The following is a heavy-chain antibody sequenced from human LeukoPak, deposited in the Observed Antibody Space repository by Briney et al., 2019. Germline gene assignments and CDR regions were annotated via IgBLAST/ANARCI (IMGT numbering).Heavy chain of an antibody. D-gene: IGHD6-13*01. Sequence: SETLSLTCAVYGGSFSGYYWTWIRQPPGKGLEWIGEVNNTGITSYNPSLKSRVTISVDTSKNQFSLQLNSVTPEDTAVYYCARATARSSWSTGGWFDPWGQGTLVTVSS. CDR1: GGSFSGYY. J-gene: IGHJ5*02. CDR2: VNNTGIT. CDR3: ARATARSSWSTGGWFDP. V-gene: IGHV4-34*01.